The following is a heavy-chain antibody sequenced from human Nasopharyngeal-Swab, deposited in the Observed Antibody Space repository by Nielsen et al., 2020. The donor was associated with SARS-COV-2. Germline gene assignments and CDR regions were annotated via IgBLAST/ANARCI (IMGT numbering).Heavy chain of an antibody. CDR2: IYYSGYT. CDR3: ARAKKYSGTWEHTDY. V-gene: IGHV4-30-4*01. CDR1: GGSISSGDYY. Sequence: SETLSLTCTVSGGSISSGDYYWSWIRQPPGKGLEWIGCIYYSGYTNSNPSLMSRVTISLDTSQNQFSLKLISVTAADTAVYYCARAKKYSGTWEHTDYWAQGTLVTVSS. J-gene: IGHJ4*02. D-gene: IGHD6-13*01.